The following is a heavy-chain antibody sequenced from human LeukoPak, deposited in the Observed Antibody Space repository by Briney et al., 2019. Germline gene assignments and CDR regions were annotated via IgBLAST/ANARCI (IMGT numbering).Heavy chain of an antibody. Sequence: PGGSLRLSCAASGFTFSSYWMSWVRQAPGKGLEWVANIKQDGSEKYYVDSVEGRFTISRDNAKNSLYLQMNSLRAEDTAVYYCARVNGSGSYSRLYYYYYYMDVWGKGTTVTISS. J-gene: IGHJ6*03. CDR2: IKQDGSEK. CDR1: GFTFSSYW. CDR3: ARVNGSGSYSRLYYYYYYMDV. V-gene: IGHV3-7*01. D-gene: IGHD3-10*01.